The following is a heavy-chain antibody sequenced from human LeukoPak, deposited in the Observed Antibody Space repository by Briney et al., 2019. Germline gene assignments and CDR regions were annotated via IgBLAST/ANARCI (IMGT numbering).Heavy chain of an antibody. D-gene: IGHD3-16*01. CDR3: ARDLGREIDY. V-gene: IGHV4-59*01. CDR1: GGSISSYY. CDR2: IYYSGST. J-gene: IGHJ4*02. Sequence: PSETRSLTCTVSGGSISSYYWSWIRQPPGKGLEWIGYIYYSGSTNYNPSLKSRVTISVDTSKNQFSLKLSSVTAADTAVYYCARDLGREIDYWGQGTLVTVSS.